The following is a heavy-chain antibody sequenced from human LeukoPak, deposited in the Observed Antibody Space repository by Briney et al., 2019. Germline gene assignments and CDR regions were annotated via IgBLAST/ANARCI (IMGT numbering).Heavy chain of an antibody. CDR2: INPNSGGT. CDR1: GYTFTGYY. V-gene: IGHV1-2*02. CDR3: ARGTIFGVVIQSRYYYYYMDV. D-gene: IGHD3-3*01. J-gene: IGHJ6*03. Sequence: ASVKVSCKASGYTFTGYYMHWVRQAPGQGLEWMGWINPNSGGTNYAQKFQGRVTMTRDASISTAYMELSRLRSDDPAVYYCARGTIFGVVIQSRYYYYYMDVWGKGTTVTVSS.